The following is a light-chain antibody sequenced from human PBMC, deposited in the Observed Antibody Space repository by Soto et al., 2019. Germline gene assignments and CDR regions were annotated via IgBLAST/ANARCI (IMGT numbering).Light chain of an antibody. CDR1: QGIGST. V-gene: IGKV3-15*01. J-gene: IGKJ4*01. Sequence: EIVMTQSPATLSVSPGERATLSCRASQGIGSTLAWYQQKPGQTPRLLIYRASTRATVVPARFSGSGSGTEFTLTINSLQSEAFAVCYCQQYYSSPLTFGGGTKVEIK. CDR3: QQYYSSPLT. CDR2: RAS.